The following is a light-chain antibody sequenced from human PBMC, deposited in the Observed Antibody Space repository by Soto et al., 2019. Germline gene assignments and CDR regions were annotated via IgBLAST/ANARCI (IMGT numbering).Light chain of an antibody. CDR3: QQYDYLPPFT. Sequence: DIQMTQSPSSLSASVGDRVTITCQASQDISNYLNWYQQKPGKAPKLLIYEASNLETGVPSRFSGSGYGTDFTFTISSLQPEDIATYYCQQYDYLPPFTFRPGTKVDIK. V-gene: IGKV1-33*01. J-gene: IGKJ3*01. CDR2: EAS. CDR1: QDISNY.